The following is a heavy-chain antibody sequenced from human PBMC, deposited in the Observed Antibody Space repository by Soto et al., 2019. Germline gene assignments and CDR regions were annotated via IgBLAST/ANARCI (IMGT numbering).Heavy chain of an antibody. J-gene: IGHJ4*02. CDR2: IYYSGST. V-gene: IGHV4-61*01. Sequence: PSETLSLTCTVSGGSVSSGSYYWSWIRQPPGKGLEWIGYIYYSGSTNYSPSLKSRVTISVDTSKNQFSLKLSSVTAADTAVYYCARHRNSFVVRGFDYWGRGTLVTVSS. CDR1: GGSVSSGSYY. CDR3: ARHRNSFVVRGFDY. D-gene: IGHD5-18*01.